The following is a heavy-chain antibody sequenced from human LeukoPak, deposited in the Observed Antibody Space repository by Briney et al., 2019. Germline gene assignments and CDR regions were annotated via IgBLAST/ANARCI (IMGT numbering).Heavy chain of an antibody. V-gene: IGHV3-30*18. CDR2: ISYDGSNK. CDR1: GFTFSSYG. D-gene: IGHD4-17*01. J-gene: IGHJ4*02. Sequence: GGSLRLSCAAPGFTFSSYGMHWVRQAPAKGLEWVAIISYDGSNKYYADSVKGRFTISRDNSKNTLYLQMNSLRAEDTAVYYCAKSTTVTQRGYFDYWGQGTLVTVSS. CDR3: AKSTTVTQRGYFDY.